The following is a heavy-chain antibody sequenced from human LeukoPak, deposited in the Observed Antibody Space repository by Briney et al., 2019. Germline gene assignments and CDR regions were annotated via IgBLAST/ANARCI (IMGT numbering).Heavy chain of an antibody. J-gene: IGHJ2*01. V-gene: IGHV3-9*03. D-gene: IGHD6-19*01. CDR2: ISWNSGNI. CDR1: GFTFDDYA. CDR3: AKDSSARYGYFDL. Sequence: QPGRSLRLSCAASGFTFDDYAMHWVRQAPGKVLEWVSGISWNSGNIGYADSVKGRFTISRDNAKNSLYLQMNSLRAEDMALYYCAKDSSARYGYFDLWGRGTLVTVSS.